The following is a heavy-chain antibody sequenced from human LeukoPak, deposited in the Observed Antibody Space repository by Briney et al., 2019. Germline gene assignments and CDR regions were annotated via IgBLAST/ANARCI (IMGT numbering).Heavy chain of an antibody. CDR1: GGSFSGYY. Sequence: SETLSLTCAVYGGSFSGYYWSWIRQPPGKGLEWIGEINHSGSTNYNPSLKSRVTISVDKSKNQFSLKLSSVTAADTAVYYCARVLRLDLDYYGMDVWGQGTTVTVSS. CDR2: INHSGST. D-gene: IGHD5-12*01. CDR3: ARVLRLDLDYYGMDV. J-gene: IGHJ6*02. V-gene: IGHV4-34*01.